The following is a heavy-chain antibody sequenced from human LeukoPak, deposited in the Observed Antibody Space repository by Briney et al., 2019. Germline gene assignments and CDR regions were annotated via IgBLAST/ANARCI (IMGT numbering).Heavy chain of an antibody. CDR3: ARRYCSTCPTGHSFDL. Sequence: PGGSLRLSCAASGFTFSDFGMHWVRQAPGKGLEWVAFIRYDESNQLYADSVKGRFTISRDNSKNTLYLQMNSLRAEDTAVYYCARRYCSTCPTGHSFDLWGQGTMVTVSS. D-gene: IGHD2-2*01. V-gene: IGHV3-30*02. CDR2: IRYDESNQ. CDR1: GFTFSDFG. J-gene: IGHJ3*01.